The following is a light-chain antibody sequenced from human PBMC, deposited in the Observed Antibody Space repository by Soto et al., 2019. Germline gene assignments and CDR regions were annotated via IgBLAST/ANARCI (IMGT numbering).Light chain of an antibody. V-gene: IGKV1-5*01. J-gene: IGKJ1*01. Sequence: DIQMTQSPSTLSATAGDRVTITCRASQPISSWLAWYHQKPGKAPNLLIYDASNLESGVPSRFSGSGSGTEFTLTIRSLQPEDFGIDYCQQYENYWTFGQGTKVDIK. CDR3: QQYENYWT. CDR1: QPISSW. CDR2: DAS.